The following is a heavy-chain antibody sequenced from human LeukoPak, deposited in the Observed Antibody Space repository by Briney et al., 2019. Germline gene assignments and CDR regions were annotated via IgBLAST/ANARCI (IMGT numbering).Heavy chain of an antibody. CDR2: IIPIFGTA. Sequence: GASVEVSCKASGGTFSSYAISWVRQAPGQGLEWMGGIIPIFGTANYAQKFQGRVTITADESTSTAYMELSSLRSEDTAVYYCERDFRATFGGVMASAFDYWGQGTLVTVSP. D-gene: IGHD3-16*01. CDR3: ERDFRATFGGVMASAFDY. J-gene: IGHJ4*02. CDR1: GGTFSSYA. V-gene: IGHV1-69*13.